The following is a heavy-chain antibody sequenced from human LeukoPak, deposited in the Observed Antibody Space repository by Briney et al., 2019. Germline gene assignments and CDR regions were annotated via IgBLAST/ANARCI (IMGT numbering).Heavy chain of an antibody. D-gene: IGHD4-23*01. CDR1: GYSISSGYY. V-gene: IGHV4-38-2*02. Sequence: PSETLSLTCTVSGYSISSGYYWGWIRQPPGKGLEWIGSIYHSGSTYYNPSLKSRVTISVDTSKNQFSLKLSSVTAVDTAVYYCAAQDYGGNIDFWGQGTLVTVSS. CDR2: IYHSGST. CDR3: AAQDYGGNIDF. J-gene: IGHJ4*02.